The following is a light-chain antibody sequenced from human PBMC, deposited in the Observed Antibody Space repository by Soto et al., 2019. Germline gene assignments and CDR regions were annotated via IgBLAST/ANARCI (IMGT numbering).Light chain of an antibody. CDR2: GAS. V-gene: IGKV3-15*01. Sequence: EIMMTQSPATLCVSPGERATLSCWASQSVSSNLAWYQQRPGQAPRLLIYGASTRAAGIPARFSGSGSGTDFTLTISGLQSEDSAVYYCQQYNDWPPELTFGGGTEVEIK. CDR3: QQYNDWPPELT. J-gene: IGKJ4*01. CDR1: QSVSSN.